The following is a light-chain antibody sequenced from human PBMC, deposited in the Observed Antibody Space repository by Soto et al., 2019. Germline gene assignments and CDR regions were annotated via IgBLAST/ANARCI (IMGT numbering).Light chain of an antibody. CDR2: EAS. Sequence: DIQMTQSPSTLSASVGDRVTITGRASHRINNWLAWCQQRAGEDRKVLIYEASNVERGVPSRFSGSGSGTEFTLTISSLQPDDFATYYCQQYSTFPVTFGKGTGLEI. J-gene: IGKJ5*01. V-gene: IGKV1-5*03. CDR1: HRINNW. CDR3: QQYSTFPVT.